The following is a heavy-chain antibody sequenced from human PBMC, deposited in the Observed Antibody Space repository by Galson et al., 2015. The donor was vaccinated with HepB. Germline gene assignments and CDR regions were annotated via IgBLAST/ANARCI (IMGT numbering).Heavy chain of an antibody. V-gene: IGHV4-34*01. D-gene: IGHD2-2*01. J-gene: IGHJ5*02. CDR2: INHSGST. Sequence: LSLTCAVYGGSFSGYYWSRIRQPPGKGLEWIGEINHSGSTNYNPSLKSRVTISVDTSKNQFSLKLSSVTAADTAVYYCARSSTRLGWFDPWGQGTLVTVSS. CDR3: ARSSTRLGWFDP. CDR1: GGSFSGYY.